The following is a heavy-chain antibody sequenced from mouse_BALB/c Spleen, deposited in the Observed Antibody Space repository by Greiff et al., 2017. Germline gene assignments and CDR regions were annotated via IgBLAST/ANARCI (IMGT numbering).Heavy chain of an antibody. J-gene: IGHJ4*01. CDR3: ARSQSYAMDY. Sequence: EVKLMESGGGLVQPGGSRKLSCAASGFTFSSFGMHWVRQAPEKGLEWVAYISSGSSTIYYADTVKGRFTISRDNPKNTLFLQMTSLRSEDTAMYYCARSQSYAMDYWGQGTSVTVSS. CDR1: GFTFSSFG. CDR2: ISSGSSTI. V-gene: IGHV5-17*02.